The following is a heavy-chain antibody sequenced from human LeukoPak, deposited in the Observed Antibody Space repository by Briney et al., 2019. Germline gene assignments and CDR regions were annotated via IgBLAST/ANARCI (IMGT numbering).Heavy chain of an antibody. CDR1: GFPFTNYG. CDR2: IWYDGSNK. D-gene: IGHD2-2*01. J-gene: IGHJ5*01. V-gene: IGHV3-33*01. Sequence: GGSLRLSCAASGFPFTNYGMHWVRQAPGKGLEWVAVIWYDGSNKYYADSVKGRFTISRDNSKNTLYLQMNSLRAEDTAVYYCATDSSLCPDSWGQGTLVTVSS. CDR3: ATDSSLCPDS.